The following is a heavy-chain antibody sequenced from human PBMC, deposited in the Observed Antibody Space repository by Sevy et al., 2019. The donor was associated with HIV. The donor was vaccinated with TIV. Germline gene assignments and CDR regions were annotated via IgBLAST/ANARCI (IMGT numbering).Heavy chain of an antibody. CDR3: GREMISMVPGVLDAFDI. J-gene: IGHJ3*02. D-gene: IGHD3-10*01. V-gene: IGHV3-74*01. CDR1: GFTFGNYW. Sequence: GGSLRLSCAASGFTFGNYWMHWVRQAPGKGLVWISRINNDGSNTNYADSVKGRFTTSRDNAKNTLYLQMNSLRAEETAVYYCGREMISMVPGVLDAFDIWGQGKMVTVSS. CDR2: INNDGSNT.